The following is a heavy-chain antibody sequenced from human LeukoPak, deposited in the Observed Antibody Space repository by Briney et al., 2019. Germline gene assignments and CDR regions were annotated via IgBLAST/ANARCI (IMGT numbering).Heavy chain of an antibody. CDR3: ARSRRYASRQQRLGVWFDP. CDR1: GGSLSPYY. V-gene: IGHV4-59*01. CDR2: VFYTGTT. D-gene: IGHD1-1*01. J-gene: IGHJ5*02. Sequence: SETPSLTCTVSGGSLSPYYWSWIRQPPGKGLEWIGYVFYTGTTNYSPSLKSRVTISLDTSKNQFSLKLTSVTPADTAVYYCARSRRYASRQQRLGVWFDPWGQGTLVTVSS.